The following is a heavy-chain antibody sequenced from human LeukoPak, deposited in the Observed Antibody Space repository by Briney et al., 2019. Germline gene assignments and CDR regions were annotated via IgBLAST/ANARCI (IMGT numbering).Heavy chain of an antibody. CDR2: VSSSGIIK. CDR1: GFTFNDYH. Sequence: GGSLRLSCAAAGFTFNDYHMRWIRQAPGKGLEWIAYVSSSGIIKYYTDSVKGRFTISRDNAKNSLSLQMNSLTAEDTAVYYCVRWSPSTVTYDYWGQGTLVTVSS. CDR3: VRWSPSTVTYDY. V-gene: IGHV3-11*01. D-gene: IGHD4-17*01. J-gene: IGHJ4*02.